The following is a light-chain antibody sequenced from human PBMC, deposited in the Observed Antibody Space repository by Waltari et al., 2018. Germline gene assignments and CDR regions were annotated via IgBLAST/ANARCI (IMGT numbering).Light chain of an antibody. CDR3: CSYAGSSTFV. CDR2: ETT. V-gene: IGLV2-23*01. J-gene: IGLJ1*01. Sequence: QSALTQPASVSGSPGQSISISCSGTSGDVEIYTLVSWYQQHPGKAPQLLIYETTKRPSGVSDRFSGSNSGSTAYLTVSGRQAEDESDYYCCSYAGSSTFVFGSGTRVTV. CDR1: SGDVEIYTL.